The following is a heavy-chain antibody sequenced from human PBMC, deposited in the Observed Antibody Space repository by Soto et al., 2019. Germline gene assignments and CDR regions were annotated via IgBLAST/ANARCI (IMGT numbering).Heavy chain of an antibody. CDR2: ISGSGGST. Sequence: GGSLRLSCAASGFTFSSYAMSWVRQAPGKGLEWVSAISGSGGSTYYADSVKGRFTISRDNSKNTLYLQMNSLRAEDTAVYYCAKHIIVVVVAAPDYWGQGTLVTVSS. D-gene: IGHD2-15*01. CDR1: GFTFSSYA. J-gene: IGHJ4*02. CDR3: AKHIIVVVVAAPDY. V-gene: IGHV3-23*01.